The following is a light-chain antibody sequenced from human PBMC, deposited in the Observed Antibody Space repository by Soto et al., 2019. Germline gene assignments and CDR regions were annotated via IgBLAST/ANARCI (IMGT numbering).Light chain of an antibody. V-gene: IGKV1-12*01. CDR2: AAS. Sequence: DIQMTQSPSTLSGSVGDRFTITCRASQTISSWLAWYQQKPGKAPKLLIYAASSLQSGVPSRFSGSGSGTDFTLTISSLQPEDFATYYCQQANSFPITFGQGTRREIK. CDR3: QQANSFPIT. CDR1: QTISSW. J-gene: IGKJ5*01.